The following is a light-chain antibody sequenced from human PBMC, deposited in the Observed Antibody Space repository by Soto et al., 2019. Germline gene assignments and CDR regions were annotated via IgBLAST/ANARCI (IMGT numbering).Light chain of an antibody. J-gene: IGKJ5*01. CDR2: GTS. V-gene: IGKV3-11*01. CDR3: QQRSNWPPIT. Sequence: EVVLTQSPGTLSLSRGERATLSCRASERIYSAYLGWYQQKPGQAPRLLIYGTSNRATGIPARFSGSGSGTDFTLTISSLEPEDFAVYYCQQRSNWPPITFGQGTRLEL. CDR1: ERIYSAY.